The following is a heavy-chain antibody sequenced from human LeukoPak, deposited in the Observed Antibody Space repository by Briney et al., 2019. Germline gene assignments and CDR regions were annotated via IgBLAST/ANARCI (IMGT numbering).Heavy chain of an antibody. D-gene: IGHD3-22*01. V-gene: IGHV3-48*02. CDR1: GFTFSSYW. J-gene: IGHJ4*02. CDR3: AREGHYYDSSGYYF. Sequence: GGSLRLSCAASGFTFSSYWMNWVRQAPGKGLEWVSYISSSSSTIYYADSVKGRFTISRDNAKNSLYLQMNSLRDEDTAVYYCAREGHYYDSSGYYFWGQGTLVTVSS. CDR2: ISSSSSTI.